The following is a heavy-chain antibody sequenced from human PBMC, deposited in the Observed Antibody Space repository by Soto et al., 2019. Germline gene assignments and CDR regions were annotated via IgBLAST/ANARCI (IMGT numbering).Heavy chain of an antibody. CDR2: LSYTGST. CDR1: GGPVSDAFSY. J-gene: IGHJ3*02. CDR3: VRELEGGVFDI. V-gene: IGHV4-30-4*01. Sequence: SETLSLTCTVAGGPVSDAFSYWTWIRQPPGKGRERIGYLSYTGSTYYNPPLRNRATISVDESSNLLSLRLSSVTAADTAVYYCVRELEGGVFDIWGRGTLVTVS. D-gene: IGHD2-8*02.